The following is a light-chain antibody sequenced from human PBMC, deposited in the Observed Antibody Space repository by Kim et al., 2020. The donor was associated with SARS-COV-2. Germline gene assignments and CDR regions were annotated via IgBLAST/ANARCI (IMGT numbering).Light chain of an antibody. Sequence: SGSPGQTASISCSGDKLGNKYAYWYQQKPGQSPILVIYQDAKRPSGIPERFSGSNSGNTATLTITGTQAMDEADYYCQAWERSTAIFGGGTQLTVL. CDR2: QDA. CDR3: QAWERSTAI. CDR1: KLGNKY. V-gene: IGLV3-1*01. J-gene: IGLJ2*01.